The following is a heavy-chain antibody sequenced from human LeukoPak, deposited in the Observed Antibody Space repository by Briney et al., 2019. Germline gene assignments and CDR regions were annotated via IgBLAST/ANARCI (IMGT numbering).Heavy chain of an antibody. J-gene: IGHJ5*02. Sequence: ASVKVSCKASGGTFSSYAISWVRQAPGQGLEWMGGIIPIFGTANYAQKFQGRVTITTDESTSTVYMELSSLRSEDTAVYYCAREPDEYQLLSWSRFDPWGQGTLVTVSS. CDR1: GGTFSSYA. V-gene: IGHV1-69*05. CDR2: IIPIFGTA. CDR3: AREPDEYQLLSWSRFDP. D-gene: IGHD2-2*01.